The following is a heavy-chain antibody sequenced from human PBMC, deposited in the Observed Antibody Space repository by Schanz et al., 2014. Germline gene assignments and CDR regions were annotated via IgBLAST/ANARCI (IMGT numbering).Heavy chain of an antibody. CDR2: VWSDGNTK. CDR3: ARDAVALVPEYFMDV. D-gene: IGHD2-15*01. CDR1: GFTFSRFG. J-gene: IGHJ6*03. Sequence: QVQLVESGGGVVRPGRSLRLSCATSGFTFSRFGMHWVRQAPGKGPEWVALVWSDGNTKYYVDSVKARFTISRDNSMNTLHLQMDGLRVEDTAVYYCARDAVALVPEYFMDVWGKGTPVTVSS. V-gene: IGHV3-33*01.